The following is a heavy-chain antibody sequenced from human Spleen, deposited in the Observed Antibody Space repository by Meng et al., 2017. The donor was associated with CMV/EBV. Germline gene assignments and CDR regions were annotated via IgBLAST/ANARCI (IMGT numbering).Heavy chain of an antibody. CDR1: GFTFSSYA. Sequence: GESLKISCAASGFTFSSYAMSWVRQAPGKGLEWVSAISGSGGSTYYADSVKGRFTISRDNSKNTLYLQMNSLRAEDTAVYYCAKDHGYDFWNPSYFDYWGQGTLVTVSS. CDR2: ISGSGGST. D-gene: IGHD3-3*01. V-gene: IGHV3-23*01. J-gene: IGHJ4*02. CDR3: AKDHGYDFWNPSYFDY.